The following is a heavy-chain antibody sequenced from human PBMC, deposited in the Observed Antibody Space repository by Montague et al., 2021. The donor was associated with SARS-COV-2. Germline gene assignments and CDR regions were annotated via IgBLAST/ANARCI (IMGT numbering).Heavy chain of an antibody. J-gene: IGHJ6*03. D-gene: IGHD3-3*01. CDR3: ARALVPEEWLFGGDYYYYMDV. CDR2: IYYSGST. CDR1: GGSISSYY. V-gene: IGHV4-59*01. Sequence: SETLSLTCTVSGGSISSYYWSWIRQPPGKGLEWIGYIYYSGSTNYNPSXXSRVTISVDTSKNQFSLKLSSVTAADTAVYYCARALVPEEWLFGGDYYYYMDVWGKGTTVTVSS.